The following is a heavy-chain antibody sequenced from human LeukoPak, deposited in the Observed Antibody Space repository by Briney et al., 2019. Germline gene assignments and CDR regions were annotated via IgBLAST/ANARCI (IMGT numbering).Heavy chain of an antibody. CDR3: ARDLRYCSGGSCSEY. J-gene: IGHJ4*02. Sequence: PGGSLRLSCAASGFTLSSYSMNWVRQAPGKGLEWVSSISSSSGYIYYADSVKGRFTISRDNAKNSLYLQMNSLRAEDTAVYYCARDLRYCSGGSCSEYWGQGTLVTVSS. V-gene: IGHV3-21*01. D-gene: IGHD2-15*01. CDR2: ISSSSGYI. CDR1: GFTLSSYS.